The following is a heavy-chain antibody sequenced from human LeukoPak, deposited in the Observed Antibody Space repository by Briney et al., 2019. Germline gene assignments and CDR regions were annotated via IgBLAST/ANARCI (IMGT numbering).Heavy chain of an antibody. J-gene: IGHJ5*02. CDR3: ARRRSTIFGVVSKGYNWFDP. D-gene: IGHD3-3*01. Sequence: PSETLSLTCTVSGGSIGSYYWSWIRQPPGKGLEWIGYIYYSGSTNYNPSLKSRVTISVDTSKNQFSLKLSPVTAADTAVYYCARRRSTIFGVVSKGYNWFDPWGQGTLVTVSS. CDR1: GGSIGSYY. V-gene: IGHV4-59*08. CDR2: IYYSGST.